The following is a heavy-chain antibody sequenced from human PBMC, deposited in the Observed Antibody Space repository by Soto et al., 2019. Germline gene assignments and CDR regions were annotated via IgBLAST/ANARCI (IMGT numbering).Heavy chain of an antibody. J-gene: IGHJ6*03. Sequence: SETLSLTCTVSGGSISSSSYYWGWIRQPPGKGLEWIGSIYYSGSTYYNPSLKSRVTISVDTSKNQFSLKLSSVTAADTAVYYCARYMTTFPLVRYYYMDVWGKGTTVTVSS. CDR2: IYYSGST. D-gene: IGHD4-4*01. CDR1: GGSISSSSYY. CDR3: ARYMTTFPLVRYYYMDV. V-gene: IGHV4-39*01.